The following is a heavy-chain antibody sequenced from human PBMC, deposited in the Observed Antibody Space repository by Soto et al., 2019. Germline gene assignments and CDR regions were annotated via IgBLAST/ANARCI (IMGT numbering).Heavy chain of an antibody. CDR2: IKEDGSEK. CDR1: EFTFSSYW. D-gene: IGHD2-2*01. Sequence: EVQLVESGGGLLQPGGSLRLSCAAPEFTFSSYWMNWVRQAPGKGLEWVANIKEDGSEKYYVDSVKGRFTISRDNAKNSLYLQMNRLRGEDTAVYYCARDLGAPGRGSAVGYYYHYGMDVWGRGSTVTVSS. CDR3: ARDLGAPGRGSAVGYYYHYGMDV. V-gene: IGHV3-7*05. J-gene: IGHJ6*02.